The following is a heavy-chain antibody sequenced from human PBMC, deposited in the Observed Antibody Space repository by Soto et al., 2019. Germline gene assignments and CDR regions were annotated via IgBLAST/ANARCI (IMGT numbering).Heavy chain of an antibody. V-gene: IGHV3-64D*08. CDR1: GFTFSSYA. CDR2: ISSNGGST. D-gene: IGHD6-19*01. J-gene: IGHJ4*02. CDR3: VNLRSPYSSGWYWGEFDY. Sequence: GGSLRLSCSASGFTFSSYAMHWVRQAPGKGLEYVSAISSNGGSTYYADSVKGRFTISRDNSKNTLYLQMSSLRAEDTAVYYCVNLRSPYSSGWYWGEFDYWGQGTLVTVSS.